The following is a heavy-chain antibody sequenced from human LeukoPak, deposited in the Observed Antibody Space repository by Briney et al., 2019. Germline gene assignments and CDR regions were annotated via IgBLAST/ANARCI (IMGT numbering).Heavy chain of an antibody. D-gene: IGHD2-15*01. CDR3: ARARRIIGRKAIGDAFDI. CDR2: IYYTGYT. CDR1: GGSISSDY. J-gene: IGHJ3*02. Sequence: SETLSLTCTVSGGSISSDYWSWIRQPPGMGLEWIGYIYYTGYTNYNPSLKSRVTMSVDTSKNQFSLKLSSVTAADTAVYYCARARRIIGRKAIGDAFDIWGQGTMVTVSS. V-gene: IGHV4-59*12.